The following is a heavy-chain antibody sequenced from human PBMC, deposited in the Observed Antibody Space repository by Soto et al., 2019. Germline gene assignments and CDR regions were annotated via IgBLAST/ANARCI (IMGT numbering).Heavy chain of an antibody. Sequence: EVQLLESGGGLVQPGGSLRLSCAASGFTFSSYAMSWVRQAPGKGLEWVSAISGSGGSTYYADSVRGRFTISRDNSKNTLYLQMNSLRAEDTAVYYCAKDTLPGSSWYRYYYGMDVWGQGTTVTVSS. J-gene: IGHJ6*02. V-gene: IGHV3-23*01. D-gene: IGHD6-13*01. CDR2: ISGSGGST. CDR3: AKDTLPGSSWYRYYYGMDV. CDR1: GFTFSSYA.